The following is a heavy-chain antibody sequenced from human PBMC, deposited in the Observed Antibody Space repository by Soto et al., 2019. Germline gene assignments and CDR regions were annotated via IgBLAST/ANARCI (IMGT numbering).Heavy chain of an antibody. CDR2: IYDSGST. CDR3: AGLHIGGWSNT. J-gene: IGHJ5*02. D-gene: IGHD2-21*01. V-gene: IGHV4-30-4*01. Sequence: SETLSLTCTVSGGAISIGDYYWRWIRQPPGKGLEWIGYIYDSGSTYYNSSLKSRVNITLDTSKNQFSLKLSSVTAADTAVYYCAGLHIGGWSNTWGQGTLVTVSS. CDR1: GGAISIGDYY.